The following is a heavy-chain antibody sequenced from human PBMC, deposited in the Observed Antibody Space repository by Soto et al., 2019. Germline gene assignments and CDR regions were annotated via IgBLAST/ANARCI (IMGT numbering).Heavy chain of an antibody. V-gene: IGHV4-31*03. D-gene: IGHD2-2*01. CDR2: LYYSGST. Sequence: QVQLQESGPGLVKPSQTLSLTCTVSGGSISSGGYYWSWIRQHPGKGLEWIGYLYYSGSTYYNPSLKSRVTISVDTSKNQFSLKLSSVTAADTAVYYCARDGLYCSSTSCYAGSWFDPWGQGTLVTVSS. J-gene: IGHJ5*02. CDR1: GGSISSGGYY. CDR3: ARDGLYCSSTSCYAGSWFDP.